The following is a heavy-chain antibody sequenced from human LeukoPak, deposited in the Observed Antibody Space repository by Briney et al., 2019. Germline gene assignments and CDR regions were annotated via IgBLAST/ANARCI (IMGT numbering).Heavy chain of an antibody. D-gene: IGHD6-19*01. CDR1: GFTFSSHG. V-gene: IGHV3-33*01. Sequence: GGSLRLSCAAAGFTFSSHGMHWVRQAPGKGLEGVTSIWYDGSRQYYADSVKGRFTISRDNSKNTLYLQMNSLRVEDTAVYYCARESSGCPDYWGQGTLVSVSS. J-gene: IGHJ4*02. CDR2: IWYDGSRQ. CDR3: ARESSGCPDY.